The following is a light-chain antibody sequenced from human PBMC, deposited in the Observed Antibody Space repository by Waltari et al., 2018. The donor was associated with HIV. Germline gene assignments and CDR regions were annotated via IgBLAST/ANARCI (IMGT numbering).Light chain of an antibody. CDR2: DAS. J-gene: IGKJ3*01. Sequence: DIQMTQSPSSLSASVGDRVTITCQASQDISKYLSWHQQKPGKAPKLLIPDASNLQTGVPSRFSGSGSGTDFTFTISSLQPEDIATYFCQQYDNLPFTFGPGTKVDIK. CDR3: QQYDNLPFT. CDR1: QDISKY. V-gene: IGKV1-33*01.